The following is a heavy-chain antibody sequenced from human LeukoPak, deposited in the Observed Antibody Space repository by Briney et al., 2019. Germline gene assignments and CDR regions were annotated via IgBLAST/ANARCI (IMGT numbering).Heavy chain of an antibody. Sequence: PGGSLRLSCAASGFTFSNAWMSWVRQAPGKGLEWVANIKQDGSEKYYVDSVKGRFTISRDNAKNSLYLQMNSLRAEDTAVYYCARDRATGEHDYWGQGTLVTVSS. J-gene: IGHJ4*02. D-gene: IGHD1-1*01. V-gene: IGHV3-7*01. CDR1: GFTFSNAW. CDR3: ARDRATGEHDY. CDR2: IKQDGSEK.